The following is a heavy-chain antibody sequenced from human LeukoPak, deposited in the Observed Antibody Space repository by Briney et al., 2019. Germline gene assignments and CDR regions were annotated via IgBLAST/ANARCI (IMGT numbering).Heavy chain of an antibody. CDR3: AKDVGYCSGVSCYFFDY. CDR1: GFTFSSYA. D-gene: IGHD2-15*01. V-gene: IGHV3-23*01. Sequence: GGSLRLSCAASGFTFSSYAMSWVRQAPGKGLEWVSAISGSGGSTYYADFVKGRFTISRDNSKNTLYLQMNSLRAEDAAVYYCAKDVGYCSGVSCYFFDYWGQGTLVTVSS. CDR2: ISGSGGST. J-gene: IGHJ4*02.